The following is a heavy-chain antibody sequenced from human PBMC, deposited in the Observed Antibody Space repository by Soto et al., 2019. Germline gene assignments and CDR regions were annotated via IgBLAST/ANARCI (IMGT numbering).Heavy chain of an antibody. V-gene: IGHV1-69*01. CDR1: GGAFSSYA. D-gene: IGHD3-10*01. CDR2: IIPIFGTA. Sequence: VKGSFKAAGGAFSSYAISWGRQDPGQGLEWMGGIIPIFGTANYAQKFQGRVTITADESTSTAYMELSSLRSEDTAVYYCARALDYYGSGSYYNFYYYYGMDVWGQGTTVTVSS. CDR3: ARALDYYGSGSYYNFYYYYGMDV. J-gene: IGHJ6*02.